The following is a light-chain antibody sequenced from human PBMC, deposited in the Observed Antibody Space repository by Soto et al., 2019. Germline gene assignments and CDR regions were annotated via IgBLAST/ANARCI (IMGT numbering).Light chain of an antibody. J-gene: IGLJ1*01. Sequence: QSVLTQPPSVSGSPGQSVTISCTGTSSDVGKYDRVSWYQQPPGTAPKLIIYEVTNRPSGVPARFSESKSGNTASLTISGLQAEDEADYYCSSYTSTSRYVFGAGTKLTVL. V-gene: IGLV2-18*02. CDR2: EVT. CDR1: SSDVGKYDR. CDR3: SSYTSTSRYV.